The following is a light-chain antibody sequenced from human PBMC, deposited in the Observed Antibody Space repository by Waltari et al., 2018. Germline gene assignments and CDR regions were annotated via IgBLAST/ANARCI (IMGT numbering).Light chain of an antibody. V-gene: IGLV2-8*01. J-gene: IGLJ3*02. CDR3: SSYAGSNLWV. Sequence: QSALTQPPSASGSPGQSVTISCTGTSSDVGGYDYVSWYQQHPAKAPKLMIYEATKRPSVVPDRFSGSKSGNTASLTVSGLQAEDEADYYCSSYAGSNLWVFGGGTKLTVL. CDR1: SSDVGGYDY. CDR2: EAT.